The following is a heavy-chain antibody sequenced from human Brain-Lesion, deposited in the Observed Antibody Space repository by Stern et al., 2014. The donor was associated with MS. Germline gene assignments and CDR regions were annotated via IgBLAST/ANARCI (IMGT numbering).Heavy chain of an antibody. D-gene: IGHD3-10*01. CDR2: VNNDGRRT. CDR1: GFTFSNYW. CDR3: ARGERWFDS. J-gene: IGHJ5*01. V-gene: IGHV3-74*02. Sequence: EVQLVESRGGFVQPGGSLRLSCAASGFTFSNYWMHWVRQAPGKGLVWVSRVNNDGRRTSYADSVKGRFTMSRDNAKNTLYLQMNSLRVEDTAIYYCARGERWFDSWGQGTLVTVSS.